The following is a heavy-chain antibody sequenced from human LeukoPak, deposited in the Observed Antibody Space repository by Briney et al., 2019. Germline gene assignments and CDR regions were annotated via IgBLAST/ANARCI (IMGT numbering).Heavy chain of an antibody. CDR1: GGSISRYF. CDR2: IYYSGST. CDR3: ARWSGTFFDY. D-gene: IGHD3-10*01. J-gene: IGHJ4*02. V-gene: IGHV4-59*01. Sequence: PSETLSLTSTVSGGSISRYFWSWIRQPPGKGLEWLGYIYYSGSTNYNPSLKSRVHISVDTSKNQFSLPLSSVTAADRAVYYCARWSGTFFDYWGQGTLVTVSS.